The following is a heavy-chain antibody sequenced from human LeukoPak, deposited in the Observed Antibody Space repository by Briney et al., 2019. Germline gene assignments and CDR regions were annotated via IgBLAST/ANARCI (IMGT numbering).Heavy chain of an antibody. CDR2: IYTSGST. J-gene: IGHJ4*02. CDR3: ARERQYYDFWSGYDGRYYFDY. CDR1: GGSISSYY. D-gene: IGHD3-3*01. Sequence: SETLSLTCTVSGGSISSYYWSWVRQPAGKGLEWIGRIYTSGSTNYNPSLKSRVTISVDTSKNQFSLKLSSVTAADTAVYYCARERQYYDFWSGYDGRYYFDYWGQGTLVTVSS. V-gene: IGHV4-4*07.